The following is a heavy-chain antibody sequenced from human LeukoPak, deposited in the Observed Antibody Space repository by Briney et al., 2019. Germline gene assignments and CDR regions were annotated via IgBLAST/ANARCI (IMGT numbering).Heavy chain of an antibody. Sequence: HPGGSLRLSCAASGFTFSSYAMHWVRQAPGKGLEWVAVISYDGSNKYYADSVKGRFTISRDNSKNTLYLQMNSLRAEDTAVYYCARDYSISPAAACDWGQGTLVTVSS. V-gene: IGHV3-30-3*01. J-gene: IGHJ4*02. CDR1: GFTFSSYA. CDR2: ISYDGSNK. D-gene: IGHD6-13*01. CDR3: ARDYSISPAAACD.